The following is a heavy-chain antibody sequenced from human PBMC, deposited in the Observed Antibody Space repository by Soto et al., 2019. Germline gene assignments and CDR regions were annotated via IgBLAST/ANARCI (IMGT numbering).Heavy chain of an antibody. CDR1: GGSISSGGYY. J-gene: IGHJ6*03. V-gene: IGHV4-31*03. CDR2: IYYSGST. D-gene: IGHD6-13*01. CDR3: ARGSASIAAAGFYYYYYMDV. Sequence: SETLSLTCTVSGGSISSGGYYWSWIRQHPGKGLEWIGYIYYSGSTYYNPSLKSRVTISVDTSKNQFSLKLSSVTAADTAVYYCARGSASIAAAGFYYYYYMDVWGKGTTVT.